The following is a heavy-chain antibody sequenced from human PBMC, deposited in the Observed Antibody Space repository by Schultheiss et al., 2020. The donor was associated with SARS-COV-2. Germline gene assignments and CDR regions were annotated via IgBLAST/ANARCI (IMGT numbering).Heavy chain of an antibody. Sequence: GESLKISCAASGFTFSSYEMNWVRQAPGKGLEWVSAISGSGGSTYYADSVKGRFTISRDNSKNTLYLQMNSLRAEDTAVYYCAKAVAGDYWGQGTLVTVSS. CDR3: AKAVAGDY. CDR1: GFTFSSYE. CDR2: ISGSGGST. D-gene: IGHD6-19*01. J-gene: IGHJ4*02. V-gene: IGHV3-23*01.